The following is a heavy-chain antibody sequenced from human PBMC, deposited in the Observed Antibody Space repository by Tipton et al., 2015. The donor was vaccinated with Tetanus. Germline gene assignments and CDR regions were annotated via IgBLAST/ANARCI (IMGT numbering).Heavy chain of an antibody. J-gene: IGHJ6*02. V-gene: IGHV1-2*02. CDR3: ARDRGGFIYYGRDV. D-gene: IGHD2-15*01. CDR2: IDPNSGGT. Sequence: QLVQSGAEVKKPGASAKVSCKASGYTFTGYYIYWVRQAPGPGLEWMGWIDPNSGGTVYAQKFQGRVTMTRDTSSSTAYMELRSLRSDGAAVYDWARDRGGFIYYGRDVWGPGTTVTV. CDR1: GYTFTGYY.